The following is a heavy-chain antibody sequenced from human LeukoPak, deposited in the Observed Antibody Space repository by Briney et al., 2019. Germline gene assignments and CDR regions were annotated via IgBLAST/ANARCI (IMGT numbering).Heavy chain of an antibody. D-gene: IGHD4-17*01. CDR1: GYTFTGYY. Sequence: ASVKVSCKASGYTFTGYYMHWVRQAPGQGLEWMGWINPNSGGTNYAQKFQGRVTMTRDTSISTAYMELSRLRSDDTAVYYCARVPPGDGDYQGDYWGQGTLVTVSS. J-gene: IGHJ4*02. CDR3: ARVPPGDGDYQGDY. CDR2: INPNSGGT. V-gene: IGHV1-2*02.